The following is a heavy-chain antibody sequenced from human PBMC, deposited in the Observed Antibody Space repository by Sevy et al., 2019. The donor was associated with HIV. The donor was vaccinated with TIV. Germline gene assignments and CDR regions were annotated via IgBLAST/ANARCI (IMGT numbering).Heavy chain of an antibody. CDR1: GFTFSTYD. CDR2: IRYDGSNK. J-gene: IGHJ6*02. D-gene: IGHD2-8*01. Sequence: GGSLRLSCAASGFTFSTYDMHWVRQAPGKGLEWVAYIRYDGSNKYYGDSVRGRFTISRDNSKSTLYVQLNSLRAEDTAVYYCARGRKTTQEWLEEVAYDYGMDVWGQGTSVTVSS. CDR3: ARGRKTTQEWLEEVAYDYGMDV. V-gene: IGHV3-30*02.